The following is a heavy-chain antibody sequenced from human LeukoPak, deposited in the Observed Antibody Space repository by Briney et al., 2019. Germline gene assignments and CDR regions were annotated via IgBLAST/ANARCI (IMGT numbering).Heavy chain of an antibody. Sequence: GASVKVSCKASGYTFTGYFIHWVRQAPGQRLEWMGWINPNRAITNYAQKIKDSVTMTRDTSTSTAYMELSRLRSDDTAVYYCARGGSPIYYYYMDVWGKGTTVTISS. CDR1: GYTFTGYF. CDR2: INPNRAIT. J-gene: IGHJ6*03. D-gene: IGHD2-2*01. CDR3: ARGGSPIYYYYMDV. V-gene: IGHV1-2*02.